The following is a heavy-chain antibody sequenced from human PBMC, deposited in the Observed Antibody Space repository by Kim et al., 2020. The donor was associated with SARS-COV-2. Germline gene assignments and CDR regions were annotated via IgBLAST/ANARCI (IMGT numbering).Heavy chain of an antibody. V-gene: IGHV3-48*02. J-gene: IGHJ4*02. CDR3: ARDKPLTTVVTPNAFCDY. CDR2: ISSSSSTI. CDR1: GFTFSSYS. D-gene: IGHD4-17*01. Sequence: GGSLRLSCAASGFTFSSYSMNWVRQAPGKGLEWVSYISSSSSTIYYADSVKGRFTISRDNAKNSLYLQMNSLRDEDTAVYYCARDKPLTTVVTPNAFCDYWGQGTLVTVSS.